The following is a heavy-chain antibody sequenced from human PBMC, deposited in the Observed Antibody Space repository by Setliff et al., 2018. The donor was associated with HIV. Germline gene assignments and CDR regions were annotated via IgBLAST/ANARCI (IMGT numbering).Heavy chain of an antibody. V-gene: IGHV4-4*02. D-gene: IGHD3-16*01. CDR3: TRAPGGGKDYFAY. Sequence: SETLSLTCAVSGGSISDDKWWDWVRQPPGKGLEWIWEIYHTGRTNYDSSLKSRVTMSVDKTKNEFSLKMTSGTAADTAVYYCTRAPGGGKDYFAYWGRGILVTVSS. CDR1: GGSISDDKW. CDR2: IYHTGRT. J-gene: IGHJ4*02.